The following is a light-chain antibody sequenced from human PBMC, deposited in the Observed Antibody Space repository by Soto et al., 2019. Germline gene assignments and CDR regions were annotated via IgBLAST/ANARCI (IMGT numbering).Light chain of an antibody. CDR2: GAS. CDR3: QQYSAWPLT. Sequence: EIVMTQSPATLSVSPGERATLFCRASQTVSSIFLAWYQQKPGQAPRLLIHGASTRATGIPARFSGRGSGTEFTLTISSLQSEDFAVYYCQQYSAWPLTFGGGTKVEIK. J-gene: IGKJ4*01. V-gene: IGKV3-15*01. CDR1: QTVSSI.